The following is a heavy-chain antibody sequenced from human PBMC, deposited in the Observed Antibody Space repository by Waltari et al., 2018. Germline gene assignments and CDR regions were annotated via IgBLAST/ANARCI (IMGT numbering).Heavy chain of an antibody. V-gene: IGHV1-2*02. CDR3: ARDGEDIVVVVAAEGYFDY. Sequence: QVQLVQSGAEVKKPGASVKVYCKASGYTFTGYYMHWVRQAPGHGLEWMGWINPNSGGTNYAQKFQGRVTMTRDTSISTAYMELSRLRSDDTAVYYCARDGEDIVVVVAAEGYFDYWGQGTLVTVSS. CDR2: INPNSGGT. CDR1: GYTFTGYY. D-gene: IGHD2-15*01. J-gene: IGHJ4*02.